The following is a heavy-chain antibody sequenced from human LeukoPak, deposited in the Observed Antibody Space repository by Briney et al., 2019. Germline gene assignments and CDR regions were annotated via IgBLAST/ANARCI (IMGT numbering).Heavy chain of an antibody. V-gene: IGHV2-5*01. CDR3: AHRSTYYDFWSGHGAFDI. CDR1: GFSLSTSGVG. Sequence: SGPTLVNPTQTLTLTCTFSGFSLSTSGVGVGWIRQPPGKALEWPALIYWNDDKRYSPSLKSRLTITKGTSKNQVVLTMTNMDPVDTATYYCAHRSTYYDFWSGHGAFDIWGQGTMVTVSS. CDR2: IYWNDDK. J-gene: IGHJ3*02. D-gene: IGHD3-3*01.